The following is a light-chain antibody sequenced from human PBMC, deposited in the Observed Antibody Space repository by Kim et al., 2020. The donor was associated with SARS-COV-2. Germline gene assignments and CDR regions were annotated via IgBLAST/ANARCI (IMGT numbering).Light chain of an antibody. CDR1: SLRSYH. CDR3: NSRDSSGNLYV. V-gene: IGLV3-19*01. J-gene: IGLJ1*01. Sequence: SSELTQDPAVSVALGQTVRITCQGDSLRSYHASWYQQKPGQAPVLVIYGKNNRPSGIPDRFSGSSSGNTASLTITGAQAEDEADYYCNSRDSSGNLYVFGTGTKVTVL. CDR2: GKN.